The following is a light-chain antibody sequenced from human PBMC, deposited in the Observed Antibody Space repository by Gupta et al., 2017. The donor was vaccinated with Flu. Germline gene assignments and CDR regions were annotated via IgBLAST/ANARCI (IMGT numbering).Light chain of an antibody. CDR1: QSISSN. Sequence: GETATLSCRASQSISSNLAWYQQTPGQAPRLLIYGASTRATGISARFSGSGSGTEFTLTISSLQSEDFAVYFCQQYSNWPRTFGHGTRVEI. V-gene: IGKV3-15*01. J-gene: IGKJ1*01. CDR2: GAS. CDR3: QQYSNWPRT.